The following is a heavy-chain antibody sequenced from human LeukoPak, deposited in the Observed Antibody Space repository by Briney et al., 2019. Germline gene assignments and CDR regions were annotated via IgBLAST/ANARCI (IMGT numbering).Heavy chain of an antibody. J-gene: IGHJ4*02. D-gene: IGHD2-21*02. V-gene: IGHV1-46*01. CDR3: ARALFGAWPFDY. CDR1: GYTFTSCL. CDR2: IHPGDGDR. Sequence: GASVKISCMTPGYTFTSCLIQWRRQAPGQGFEWVAKIHPGDGDRDYAQRFQGRVTMASDSSTTTVYMELTGLTSEDTAVYYCARALFGAWPFDYWGQGTLITVSS.